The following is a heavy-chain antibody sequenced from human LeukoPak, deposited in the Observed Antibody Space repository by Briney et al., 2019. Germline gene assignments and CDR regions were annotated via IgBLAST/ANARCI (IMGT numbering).Heavy chain of an antibody. V-gene: IGHV3-23*01. D-gene: IGHD3-22*01. J-gene: IGHJ3*02. CDR3: AREGYDSSGYYYSFAFDI. CDR1: GFTFSSYA. CDR2: ISGSGGST. Sequence: SGGSLRLSCAASGFTFSSYAMSWVRQAPGKGLEWVSAISGSGGSTYYADSVKVRFTISRDNSKNTLYLQMNSLRAEDTAVYYCAREGYDSSGYYYSFAFDIWGQGTMVTVSS.